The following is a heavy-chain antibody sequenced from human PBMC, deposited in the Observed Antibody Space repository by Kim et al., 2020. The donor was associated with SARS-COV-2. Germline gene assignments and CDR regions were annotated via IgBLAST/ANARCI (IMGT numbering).Heavy chain of an antibody. V-gene: IGHV3-23*01. J-gene: IGHJ4*02. D-gene: IGHD3-22*01. Sequence: GRFTISRDNSKNTLYLQVNSLRAEDTAVYYCAKLIRGRYYYDSSGYYSDYWGQGTLVTVSS. CDR3: AKLIRGRYYYDSSGYYSDY.